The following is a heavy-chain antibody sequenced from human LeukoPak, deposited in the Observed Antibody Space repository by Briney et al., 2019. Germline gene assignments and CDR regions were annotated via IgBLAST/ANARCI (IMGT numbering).Heavy chain of an antibody. CDR3: AKELDTMFFDY. V-gene: IGHV3-15*05. CDR1: GFTFSKAW. J-gene: IGHJ4*02. D-gene: IGHD3-10*02. Sequence: GGALRLSCAVSGFTFSKAWMSWVRQAPGKGLEWVGRIKSKTDGETTDYAAPVKGRFTISRDDSKNTLYVQMNSLTTDDTAFYFCAKELDTMFFDYWGQGALVTVSS. CDR2: IKSKTDGETT.